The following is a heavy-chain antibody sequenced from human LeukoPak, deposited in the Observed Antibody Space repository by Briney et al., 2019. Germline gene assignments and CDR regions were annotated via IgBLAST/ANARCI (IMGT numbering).Heavy chain of an antibody. Sequence: GGSLRLSCAASGFTFSSYAMSWVRQAPGKGLEWVSAISGSGGSTYYADSVKGRFTISRDNSKNTLYLQMNSLRAEDTAVYYCAKGASGYPYYYYYYMDVWGKGTTVTISS. CDR3: AKGASGYPYYYYYYMDV. D-gene: IGHD3-22*01. V-gene: IGHV3-23*01. J-gene: IGHJ6*03. CDR1: GFTFSSYA. CDR2: ISGSGGST.